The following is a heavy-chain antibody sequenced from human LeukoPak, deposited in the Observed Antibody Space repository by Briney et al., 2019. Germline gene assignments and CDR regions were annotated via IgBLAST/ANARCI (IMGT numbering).Heavy chain of an antibody. D-gene: IGHD3-10*01. J-gene: IGHJ6*03. CDR3: ARGRLWTGGSGSYYFREYYYYYYMDV. V-gene: IGHV4-34*01. Sequence: PGGSLRLSCGASGFTFDDYGMSWVRQAPGKGLEWIGDINHSGSTNYNPSLKSRVTISVDTSKNQFSLKLSSVTAADTAVYYCARGRLWTGGSGSYYFREYYYYYYMDVWGKGTTVTVSS. CDR1: GFTFDDYG. CDR2: INHSGST.